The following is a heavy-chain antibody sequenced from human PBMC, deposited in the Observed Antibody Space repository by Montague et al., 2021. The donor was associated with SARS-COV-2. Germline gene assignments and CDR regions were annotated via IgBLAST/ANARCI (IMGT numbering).Heavy chain of an antibody. Sequence: SLSLSCSASGFTFNTYSMHWVRRAPGKGLEWVSSISSSGTYIYYADSVRGRFTISRDNAHNSLSLQLNSLRPEDTALYYCARDGVQFGDWPYYFAFWGQGTLVSVS. CDR2: ISSSGTYI. J-gene: IGHJ4*02. CDR1: GFTFNTYS. CDR3: ARDGVQFGDWPYYFAF. V-gene: IGHV3-21*01. D-gene: IGHD2-21*02.